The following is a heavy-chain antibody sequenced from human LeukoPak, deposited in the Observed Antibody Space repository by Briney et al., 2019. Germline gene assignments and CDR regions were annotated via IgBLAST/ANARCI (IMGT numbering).Heavy chain of an antibody. J-gene: IGHJ4*02. CDR1: GYTFTSYG. V-gene: IGHV1-18*01. Sequence: GASVKVSCKASGYTFTSYGISWVRQAPGQGLEWMGWISAYNGNTNYAQKLQGRVTMTTDTSTSTAYMELRSLRSDDTAVYYCARDPGIGMVSRRNGYFDYWGQGTLVTVSS. CDR3: ARDPGIGMVSRRNGYFDY. D-gene: IGHD3-3*01. CDR2: ISAYNGNT.